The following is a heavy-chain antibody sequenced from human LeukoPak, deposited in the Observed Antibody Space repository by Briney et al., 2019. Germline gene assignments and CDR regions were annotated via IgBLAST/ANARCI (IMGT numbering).Heavy chain of an antibody. CDR1: GASVRGSY. CDR2: IYSSGSA. V-gene: IGHV4-4*07. J-gene: IGHJ6*03. Sequence: SETLSLTCSVSGASVRGSYWSWVRQPAGRGLEWIGRIYSSGSANYNPSFKNRVTMSIDTSKNQFSLRMNSVTAADTAVYFCARSSVRPPGRYYYYMDVWGKGTTVTVSS. D-gene: IGHD6-19*01. CDR3: ARSSVRPPGRYYYYMDV.